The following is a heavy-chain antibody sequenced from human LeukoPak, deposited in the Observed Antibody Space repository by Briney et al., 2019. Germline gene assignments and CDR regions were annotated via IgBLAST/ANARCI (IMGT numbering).Heavy chain of an antibody. D-gene: IGHD5-18*01. V-gene: IGHV1-69*05. J-gene: IGHJ3*02. CDR2: IIPIFSTA. CDR3: ARGIEDAAMLTMAFDI. Sequence: SVKVSCKASGGTFSSYAISWVRQAPGQGLEWMGRIIPIFSTANYAQKFQGRVTITTDESTSTAYMELSSLRSEDTAVYYCARGIEDAAMLTMAFDIWGQGTMVTVSS. CDR1: GGTFSSYA.